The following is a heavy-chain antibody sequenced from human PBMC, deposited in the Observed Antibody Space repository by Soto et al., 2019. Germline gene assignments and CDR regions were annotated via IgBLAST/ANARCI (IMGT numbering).Heavy chain of an antibody. V-gene: IGHV3-30-3*01. D-gene: IGHD6-19*01. CDR3: ARTTAVAGTPEFDY. CDR2: ISYDGSSE. J-gene: IGHJ4*02. CDR1: GFTFSDYA. Sequence: GGSLRLSCAASGFTFSDYAMHWVRQAPGKGLEWVALISYDGSSEYNADSVKGRFTISRENSNNTLYLQLSSLRPEDTAVYYCARTTAVAGTPEFDYWGQGALVTVSS.